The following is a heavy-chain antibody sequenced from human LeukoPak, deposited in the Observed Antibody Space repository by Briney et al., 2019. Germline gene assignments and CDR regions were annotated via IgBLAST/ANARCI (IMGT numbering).Heavy chain of an antibody. CDR3: TIQCSGSSCRLPDV. D-gene: IGHD2-15*01. CDR1: GFTFNSYA. Sequence: GESLKISCAASGFTFNSYAMSWVRQAPGKGLEWVSTISESGANTHYAASVKGRFTISRDDSKNTLYVQMNSLRVEDTAIYYCTIQCSGSSCRLPDVWGQGTTVTVSS. CDR2: ISESGANT. V-gene: IGHV3-23*01. J-gene: IGHJ6*02.